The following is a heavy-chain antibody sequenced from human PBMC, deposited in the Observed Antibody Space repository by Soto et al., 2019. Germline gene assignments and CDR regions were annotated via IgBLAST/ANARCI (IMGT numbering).Heavy chain of an antibody. CDR2: IYYSGST. D-gene: IGHD3-10*01. CDR3: ASALSYGSGSYMYYGMDV. J-gene: IGHJ6*02. Sequence: SETLSLTCTVSGGSISSYYWSWIRQPPGKGLEWIGYIYYSGSTNYNPSLKSRVTISVDTSKNQFSPKLSSVTAADTAVYYCASALSYGSGSYMYYGMDVWGQGTTVTVSS. CDR1: GGSISSYY. V-gene: IGHV4-59*01.